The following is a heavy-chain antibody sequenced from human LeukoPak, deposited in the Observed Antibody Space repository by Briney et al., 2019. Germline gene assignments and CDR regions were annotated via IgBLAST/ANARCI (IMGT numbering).Heavy chain of an antibody. Sequence: SETLSLTCTVSGGSISNYYWSWIRQPAGKGLEWIGRIYISGSTNYNPSLKSRVTMSVDTSKNQFSLKLSPVTAADTAVFYCARVRGSWGYFDYWGQGTLVTVSS. CDR2: IYISGST. V-gene: IGHV4-4*07. CDR3: ARVRGSWGYFDY. D-gene: IGHD1-26*01. J-gene: IGHJ4*02. CDR1: GGSISNYY.